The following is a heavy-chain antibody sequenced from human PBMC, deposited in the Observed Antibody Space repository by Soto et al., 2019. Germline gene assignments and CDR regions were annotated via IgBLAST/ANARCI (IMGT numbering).Heavy chain of an antibody. CDR2: ISWNSGSI. V-gene: IGHV3-9*01. Sequence: SLRLSCAASGFTFDDYAMHWVRQAPGKGLEWVSGISWNSGSIGYADSVKGRFTISRDNAKNSLYLQMNSLRAEDTALYYCAKDRYRSSWYNWFDSWGQGTLVTVSS. CDR1: GFTFDDYA. D-gene: IGHD6-13*01. CDR3: AKDRYRSSWYNWFDS. J-gene: IGHJ5*01.